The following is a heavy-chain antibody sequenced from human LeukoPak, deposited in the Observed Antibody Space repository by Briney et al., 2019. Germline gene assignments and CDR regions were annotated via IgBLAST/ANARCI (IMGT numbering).Heavy chain of an antibody. CDR1: GGTFSSYT. CDR3: ARDKLGYCSSTSCPGGGDAFDI. V-gene: IGHV1-69*04. CDR2: IIPILGIA. D-gene: IGHD2-2*01. Sequence: SVKVSCKASGGTFSSYTISWVRQALGQGLEWMGRIIPILGIANYAQKFQGRVTITADKSTSTAYMELSSLRSEDTAVYYCARDKLGYCSSTSCPGGGDAFDIWGQGTMVTVSS. J-gene: IGHJ3*02.